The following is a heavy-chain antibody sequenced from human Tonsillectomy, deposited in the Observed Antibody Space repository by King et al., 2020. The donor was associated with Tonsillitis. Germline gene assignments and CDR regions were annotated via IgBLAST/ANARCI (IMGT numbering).Heavy chain of an antibody. CDR2: ISYDGSNK. CDR1: GFTFNSYT. D-gene: IGHD6-13*01. Sequence: QLVESGVGVVQPGRSLRLSCSASGFTFNSYTMNWVRKAPGKGLEWVAVISYDGSNKFYADSVKGRFTISRDNSKNTPSLQMNRLRVEDTAVYYCARDLSSRLPRSWFYGMDVWGQGTTVTVSS. CDR3: ARDLSSRLPRSWFYGMDV. J-gene: IGHJ6*02. V-gene: IGHV3-30-3*01.